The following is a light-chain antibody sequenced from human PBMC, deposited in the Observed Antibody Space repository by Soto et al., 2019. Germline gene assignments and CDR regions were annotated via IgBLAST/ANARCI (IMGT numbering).Light chain of an antibody. CDR2: GAS. CDR3: QQYGSSPLLT. V-gene: IGKV3-20*01. J-gene: IGKJ4*01. CDR1: QSVSSSY. Sequence: EIVLTQSPGTLSLSPGERATLSCRASQSVSSSYLAWYQQKPGQAPRLLIYGASSRATGIPDRFSGSGSGTDFTVTISRLEHEDFAVYYCQQYGSSPLLTFGGGTKVEIK.